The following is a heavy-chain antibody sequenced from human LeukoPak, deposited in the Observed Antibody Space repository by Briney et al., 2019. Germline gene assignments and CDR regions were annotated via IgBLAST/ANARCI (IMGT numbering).Heavy chain of an antibody. J-gene: IGHJ3*02. CDR1: GFTFSSNW. CDR3: AREEPSNAFDI. D-gene: IGHD1-14*01. V-gene: IGHV3-74*01. Sequence: GGSLRLSCAASGFTFSSNWMHWVRQAPGKGLVWVSRINEDGSTTNYADSVKGRSTIFRDNAKNTLYLQMNSLRAEDTAVYYCAREEPSNAFDIWGQGTMVTVSS. CDR2: INEDGSTT.